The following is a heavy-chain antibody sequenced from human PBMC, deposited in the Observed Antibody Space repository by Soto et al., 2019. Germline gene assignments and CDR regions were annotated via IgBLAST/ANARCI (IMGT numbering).Heavy chain of an antibody. J-gene: IGHJ5*02. Sequence: SETLSLTCAVYGGSFSGYYWSWIRQPPGKGLEWIGEINHSGSTNYNPSLKSRVTISVDTSKNQFSLKLSSVTAADTAVYYCARKKIAVAGRWFDPWGQGTLVTVSS. D-gene: IGHD6-19*01. CDR1: GGSFSGYY. CDR3: ARKKIAVAGRWFDP. V-gene: IGHV4-34*01. CDR2: INHSGST.